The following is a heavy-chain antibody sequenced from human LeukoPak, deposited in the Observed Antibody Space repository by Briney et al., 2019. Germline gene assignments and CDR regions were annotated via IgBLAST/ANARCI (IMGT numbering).Heavy chain of an antibody. CDR3: TTVGQSGYYDSSGYYYFDY. CDR1: GFTFSHAW. D-gene: IGHD3-22*01. V-gene: IGHV3-15*01. CDR2: VKGKTDGGTT. Sequence: GGSLRLSCAASGFTFSHAWMSWVRQAPGKGLEGVGRVKGKTDGGTTDYAAPVKGRFTISRDDSQNTLYLQMNSLESEDTAVYYCTTVGQSGYYDSSGYYYFDYWGQGTLVTVSS. J-gene: IGHJ4*02.